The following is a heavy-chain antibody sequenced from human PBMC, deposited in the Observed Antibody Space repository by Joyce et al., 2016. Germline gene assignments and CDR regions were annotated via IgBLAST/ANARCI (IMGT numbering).Heavy chain of an antibody. CDR1: GGSFTDNY. J-gene: IGHJ4*02. D-gene: IGHD2-2*01. V-gene: IGHV4-34*01. CDR2: INHRGNT. CDR3: ARIGASWYFGY. Sequence: QVQLQQWGAGLLKPSETLSLTCVVYGGSFTDNYWSWIRQPPGKGLEWIGEINHRGNTNYNPSLGSRVSVSVDTSKKQFSLQLRSVTAADTAIYYCARIGASWYFGYWGQGTTVTVSS.